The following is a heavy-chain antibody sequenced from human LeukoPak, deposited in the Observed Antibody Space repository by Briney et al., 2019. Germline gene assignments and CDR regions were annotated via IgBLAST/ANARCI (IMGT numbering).Heavy chain of an antibody. CDR2: ISSSSSTI. CDR3: ARDLAARHFDY. CDR1: GFTFSSYS. V-gene: IGHV3-48*01. D-gene: IGHD6-6*01. Sequence: PGGSLRLSCAASGFTFSSYSMNWVRQAPGKGLEWVSYISSSSSTIYYADSVKGRFTISRDNAKNSLYLQMNSLRGEDTAIYYCARDLAARHFDYWGQGTLVTVSS. J-gene: IGHJ4*02.